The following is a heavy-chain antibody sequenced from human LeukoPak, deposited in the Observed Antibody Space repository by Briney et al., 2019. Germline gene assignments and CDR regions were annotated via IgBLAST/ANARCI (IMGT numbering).Heavy chain of an antibody. V-gene: IGHV1-46*01. CDR3: ARTWSTTGTTSTFDY. D-gene: IGHD1-1*01. Sequence: ASVKVSCKASGYTFTGYYMHWVRQAPGQGLEWMGIINPSGGSTSYAQKFQGRVTMTRDMSTSTVYMELSSLRSEDTAVYYCARTWSTTGTTSTFDYWGQGTLVTVSS. CDR2: INPSGGST. J-gene: IGHJ4*02. CDR1: GYTFTGYY.